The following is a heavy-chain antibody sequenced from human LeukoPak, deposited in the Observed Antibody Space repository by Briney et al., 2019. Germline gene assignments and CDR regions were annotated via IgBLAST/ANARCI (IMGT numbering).Heavy chain of an antibody. CDR3: ARETAAAPYGMDV. D-gene: IGHD6-13*01. CDR2: INSDGSST. J-gene: IGHJ6*02. V-gene: IGHV3-74*01. CDR1: GFTFSSYW. Sequence: GGSLRLSCAASGFTFSSYWMHWVRQAPGKGLVWVSRINSDGSSTSYADSVKGRFTISRDNAKNTLYLQMNSLRAEDTAVYHCARETAAAPYGMDVWGQGTTVTVSS.